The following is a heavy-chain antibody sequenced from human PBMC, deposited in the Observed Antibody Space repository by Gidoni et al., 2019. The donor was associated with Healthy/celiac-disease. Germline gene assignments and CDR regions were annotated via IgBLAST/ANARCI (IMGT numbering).Heavy chain of an antibody. CDR1: GFAFSSYS. CDR3: ARDRLAGTIVLDY. CDR2: ISSSSSYI. J-gene: IGHJ4*02. Sequence: EVQLVESGGGLVKPGGSLSVCDAASGFAFSSYSMNWVRQAPGKGLDGVQSISSSSSYIYYADSVKGRLTISRDNAKNSLYLQMNSLRVEDTAVYYCARDRLAGTIVLDYWGQGTLVTVSS. V-gene: IGHV3-21*01. D-gene: IGHD6-19*01.